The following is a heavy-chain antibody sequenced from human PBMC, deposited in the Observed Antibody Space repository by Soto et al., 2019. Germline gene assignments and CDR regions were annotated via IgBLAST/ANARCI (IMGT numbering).Heavy chain of an antibody. Sequence: QVQLQESGPGLVKPSQTLSLTCTVSGGSISSGGYYWSWIRQHPGKGLEWIGYIYYSGSTYYNPSLKSRVTISVDTSKNHFSLKLSSVTAADTAVYYCARLVWESYYGMDVWGQGTTVTVSS. V-gene: IGHV4-31*03. CDR2: IYYSGST. CDR1: GGSISSGGYY. D-gene: IGHD3-16*01. CDR3: ARLVWESYYGMDV. J-gene: IGHJ6*02.